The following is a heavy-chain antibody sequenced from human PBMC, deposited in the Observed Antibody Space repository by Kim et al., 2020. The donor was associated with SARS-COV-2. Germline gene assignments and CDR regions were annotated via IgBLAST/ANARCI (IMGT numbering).Heavy chain of an antibody. CDR2: IYSGGSST. Sequence: GGSLRLSCAASGFTFSSYAMSWVRQAPGKGLEWVSVIYSGGSSTYYADSVKGRFTISRDNSKNTLYLQMNSLRAEDTAVYYCAKDYRGVRGVTYGMDVWGQGTTVTVSS. J-gene: IGHJ6*02. D-gene: IGHD3-10*01. CDR3: AKDYRGVRGVTYGMDV. V-gene: IGHV3-23*03. CDR1: GFTFSSYA.